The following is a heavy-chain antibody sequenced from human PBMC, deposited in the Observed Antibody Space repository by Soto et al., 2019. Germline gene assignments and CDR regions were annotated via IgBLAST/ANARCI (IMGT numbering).Heavy chain of an antibody. J-gene: IGHJ3*02. CDR3: ARDVPINWNDAHAFDI. Sequence: SETLSLTCTVSGGSISSSSYYWGWIRQPPGKGLEWVGSIYYSGSTYYNPSLKSRVTISVDTSKNQFSLELSSVTAADTAVYYCARDVPINWNDAHAFDIWGQGTMVTVSS. CDR2: IYYSGST. V-gene: IGHV4-39*01. CDR1: GGSISSSSYY. D-gene: IGHD1-1*01.